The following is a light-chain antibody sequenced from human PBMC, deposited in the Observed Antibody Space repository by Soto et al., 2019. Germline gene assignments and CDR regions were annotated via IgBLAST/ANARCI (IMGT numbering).Light chain of an antibody. CDR1: QSVSSN. CDR3: QHDNNWPPGRN. J-gene: IGKJ1*01. V-gene: IGKV3-15*01. Sequence: EIVMTQSPATLSVSPGERATLSCRASQSVSSNVAWHQQKPGQAPRLLIYGASSRAIGIKARFSGSGSGTEVTLTISSLQSEDSALCSGQHDNNWPPGRNFGQGTKVEIK. CDR2: GAS.